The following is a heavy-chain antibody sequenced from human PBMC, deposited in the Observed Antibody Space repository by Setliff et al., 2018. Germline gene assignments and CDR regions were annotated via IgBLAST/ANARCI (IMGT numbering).Heavy chain of an antibody. CDR3: ARLVRDIVVVPAPGGDYYYYYGMDV. CDR2: TYPGDSDT. D-gene: IGHD2-2*01. Sequence: PGESLKISCKGSGYSFTSYWIGWVRQMPGKGLEWMGITYPGDSDTRYSPSFQGQVTTSADKSISTAYLQWSSLKASDTAMYYCARLVRDIVVVPAPGGDYYYYYGMDVWGQGTTVTVS. V-gene: IGHV5-51*01. CDR1: GYSFTSYW. J-gene: IGHJ6*02.